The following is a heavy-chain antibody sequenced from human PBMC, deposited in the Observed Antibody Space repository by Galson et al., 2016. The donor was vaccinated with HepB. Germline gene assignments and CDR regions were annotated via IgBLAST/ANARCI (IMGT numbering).Heavy chain of an antibody. CDR3: AKLRDGYDWGAFEI. CDR2: IFSGGYT. Sequence: SLRLSCAASGVTVSSNYMTWIRQAPGKGLEWVSVIFSGGYTYYSDSVKGRFTTSRDNSKNMVYLQMEGLRVEDTAKYYCAKLRDGYDWGAFEIWGLGTTVSVSS. D-gene: IGHD3-16*01. J-gene: IGHJ6*02. V-gene: IGHV3-53*01. CDR1: GVTVSSNY.